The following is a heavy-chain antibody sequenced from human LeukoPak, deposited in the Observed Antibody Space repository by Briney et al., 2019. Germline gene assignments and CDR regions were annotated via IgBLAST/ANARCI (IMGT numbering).Heavy chain of an antibody. CDR1: GYTFTSYY. V-gene: IGHV1-69*13. D-gene: IGHD3-22*01. Sequence: SVKVSCKASGYTFTSYYMHWVRQAPGQGLEWMGGIIPIFGTANYAQKFQGRVTITADESTSTAYMEPSSLRSEDTAVYYCARERLPDYYDSSAYRPFDPWGQGTLVTVSS. J-gene: IGHJ5*02. CDR2: IIPIFGTA. CDR3: ARERLPDYYDSSAYRPFDP.